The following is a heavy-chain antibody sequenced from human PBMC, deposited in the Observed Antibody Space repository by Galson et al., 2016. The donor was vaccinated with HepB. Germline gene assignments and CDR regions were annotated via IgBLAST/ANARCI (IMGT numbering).Heavy chain of an antibody. Sequence: SLRLSCAASGFTFSSYGMNWVRQAPGKGPEWVSSISSSSSYINYADSVKGRFNIFRDNAKNSLNLQMNSLRAEDTAVYYCARDFFRPTGAFDIWGQGTMVTVSS. D-gene: IGHD2/OR15-2a*01. V-gene: IGHV3-21*01. CDR3: ARDFFRPTGAFDI. CDR1: GFTFSSYG. CDR2: ISSSSSYI. J-gene: IGHJ3*02.